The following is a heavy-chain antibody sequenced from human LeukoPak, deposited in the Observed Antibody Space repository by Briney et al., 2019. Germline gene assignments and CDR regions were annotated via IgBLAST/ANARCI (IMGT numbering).Heavy chain of an antibody. D-gene: IGHD3-16*01. CDR2: ISSSGSTI. V-gene: IGHV3-11*04. J-gene: IGHJ6*03. Sequence: PGGSLRLSCAASGFTFSDYYMSWIRQAPGKGLEWVSYISSSGSTIYYADSVKGRFTISRDNAKNSLYLQMNSLRAEDTAVYYCARDLGKSQYYYMDVWGKGTTVTVSS. CDR1: GFTFSDYY. CDR3: ARDLGKSQYYYMDV.